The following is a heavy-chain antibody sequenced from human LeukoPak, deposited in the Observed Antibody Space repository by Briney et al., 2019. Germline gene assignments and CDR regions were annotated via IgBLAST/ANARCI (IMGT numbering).Heavy chain of an antibody. D-gene: IGHD3-16*01. CDR3: VGDTPPGGDYYLDY. J-gene: IGHJ4*01. V-gene: IGHV3-33*01. CDR2: IWNAGTNT. CDR1: GFSFSTYG. Sequence: PGGSLRLSCAASGFSFSTYGMHWVRQAPGKGLEWVALIWNAGTNTYYADSVKGRFTISRDNSKNTLYLQMNSLRAEDTAVYYCVGDTPPGGDYYLDYWGHGTLVIVSS.